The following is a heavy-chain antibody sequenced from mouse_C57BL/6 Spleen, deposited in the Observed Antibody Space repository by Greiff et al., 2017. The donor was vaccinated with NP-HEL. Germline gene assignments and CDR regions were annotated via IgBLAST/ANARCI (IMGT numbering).Heavy chain of an antibody. D-gene: IGHD4-1*01. J-gene: IGHJ2*01. CDR3: WGGGTKWDGGDY. V-gene: IGHV8-2*01. Sequence: QQSQTLSLACTFSGISLSTSGMGLSWLRKPSGMALGWLASIWNIGNYYHPSLKSRLTISKETSNYQVFLKLTSVDTATAAKYYGVWGGGTKWDGGDYWGQGTTLTVSS. CDR1: ISLSTSGMGL. CDR2: WNIGNY.